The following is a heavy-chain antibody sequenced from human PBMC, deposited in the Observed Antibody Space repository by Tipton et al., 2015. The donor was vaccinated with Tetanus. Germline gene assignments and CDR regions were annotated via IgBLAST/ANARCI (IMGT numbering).Heavy chain of an antibody. D-gene: IGHD6-19*01. V-gene: IGHV6-1*01. J-gene: IGHJ5*02. CDR3: VRELQQWIRQGGYHP. CDR1: GDSVSSNIAT. CDR2: TYFRSQWVH. Sequence: GLVKPSQTLSLTCDISGDSVSSNIATWNWIRQSPSRGLEWLGRTYFRSQWVHESAPSLRSRITITPDTSKNQFSLHLNSVTPEDTAAYYCVRELQQWIRQGGYHPWGQGILVTVSS.